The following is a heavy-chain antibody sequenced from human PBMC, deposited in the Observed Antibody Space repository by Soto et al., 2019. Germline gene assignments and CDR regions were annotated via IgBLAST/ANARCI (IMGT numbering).Heavy chain of an antibody. J-gene: IGHJ6*02. CDR1: GYTFTSYG. CDR2: ISAYNGNT. D-gene: IGHD2-15*01. Sequence: ASVKVSCKASGYTFTSYGISWVRQAPGQGLEWMGWISAYNGNTNYAQKLQGRVTMTTDTSTSTAYVELRSLRSDDTAVYYCARDVGVVVAASQPLEDYYYGMDVWGQGTTVTVSS. V-gene: IGHV1-18*01. CDR3: ARDVGVVVAASQPLEDYYYGMDV.